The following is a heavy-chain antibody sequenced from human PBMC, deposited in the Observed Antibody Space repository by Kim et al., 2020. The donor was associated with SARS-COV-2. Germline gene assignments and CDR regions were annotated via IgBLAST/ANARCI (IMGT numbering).Heavy chain of an antibody. Sequence: YAQGFTGRFVFSLDTSVSTAYLQISSLKAEDTAVYYCARNAVVVTSNFDYWGQGTLVTVSS. D-gene: IGHD3-22*01. V-gene: IGHV7-4-1*02. J-gene: IGHJ4*02. CDR3: ARNAVVVTSNFDY.